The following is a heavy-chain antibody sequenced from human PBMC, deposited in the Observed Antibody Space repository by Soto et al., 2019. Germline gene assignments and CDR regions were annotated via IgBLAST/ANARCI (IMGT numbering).Heavy chain of an antibody. J-gene: IGHJ4*02. D-gene: IGHD6-19*01. V-gene: IGHV3-23*01. CDR2: ISNSGGST. CDR1: GFTFSSYA. Sequence: PGGSLRLSCAASGFTFSSYAMNWVRQAPGKGLEWVSLISNSGGSTYYADSVKGRFTISRDNSKNTLYVQMNSLRAEDTVVYFCAKSASSGWQFDYWGQGTLVTVSS. CDR3: AKSASSGWQFDY.